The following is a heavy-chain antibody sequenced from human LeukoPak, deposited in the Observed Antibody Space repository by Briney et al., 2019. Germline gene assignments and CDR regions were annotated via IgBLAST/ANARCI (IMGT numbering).Heavy chain of an antibody. V-gene: IGHV4-39*01. J-gene: IGHJ5*02. CDR3: ARQSSGYYYGWFDP. CDR2: IFYTGNT. Sequence: PSETLSLTCTVSGGSILDSTYYWAWIRQPPGKGLEWIATIFYTGNTHYNPSLKSRVTMSVDTVKNQFSLNLNSVAAADTAVYYCARQSSGYYYGWFDPWGQGTLVTVSS. D-gene: IGHD3-22*01. CDR1: GGSILDSTYY.